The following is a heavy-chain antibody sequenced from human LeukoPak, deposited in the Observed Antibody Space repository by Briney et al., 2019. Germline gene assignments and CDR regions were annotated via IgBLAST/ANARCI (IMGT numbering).Heavy chain of an antibody. J-gene: IGHJ4*02. CDR3: AKDPRYSSGWYMVNYYFDY. V-gene: IGHV3-23*01. Sequence: GGSLRLSCAASGFTFSSYAMSWVRQTPGKGLEWVSAISGSGGSTYYADSVKGRFTISRDNSKNTLYLQMNSLRAEDTAVYYCAKDPRYSSGWYMVNYYFDYWGQGTLVTVSS. CDR2: ISGSGGST. D-gene: IGHD6-19*01. CDR1: GFTFSSYA.